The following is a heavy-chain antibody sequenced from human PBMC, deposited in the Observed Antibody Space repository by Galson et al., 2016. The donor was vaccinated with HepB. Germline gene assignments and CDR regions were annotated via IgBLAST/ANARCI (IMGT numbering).Heavy chain of an antibody. CDR2: ISYSGSP. V-gene: IGHV4-31*03. CDR3: ASILSGPADY. J-gene: IGHJ4*02. D-gene: IGHD2-15*01. CDR1: GGSISSGHYY. Sequence: LTCTFSGGSISSGHYYWGWIRQHPEKGLEWIGYISYSGSPYYNPSLKTRLTMSVDTSKNQFSLNLISVTAADTAVYYCASILSGPADYWGQGTLVTVSS.